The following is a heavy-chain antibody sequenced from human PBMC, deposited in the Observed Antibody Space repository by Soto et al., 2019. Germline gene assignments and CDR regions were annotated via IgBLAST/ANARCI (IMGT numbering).Heavy chain of an antibody. Sequence: SETLSLTCTVSGGSISSGDYYWSWIRQPPGKGLEWIGYIYYSGSTYYNPSLKSRVTISVDTSKNQFSLKLSSVTAADTAVYYCARDGRLPDAFDIWGQGTMVTVSS. CDR2: IYYSGST. V-gene: IGHV4-30-4*01. J-gene: IGHJ3*02. CDR3: ARDGRLPDAFDI. D-gene: IGHD1-26*01. CDR1: GGSISSGDYY.